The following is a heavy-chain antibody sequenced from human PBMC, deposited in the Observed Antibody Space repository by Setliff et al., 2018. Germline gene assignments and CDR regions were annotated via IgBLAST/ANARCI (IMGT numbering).Heavy chain of an antibody. CDR1: GFTFSNYG. CDR3: ARDVVSGWYRRNNYFGMDV. CDR2: IWYDGSNK. D-gene: IGHD6-19*01. J-gene: IGHJ6*02. Sequence: PGGSLRLSCVASGFTFSNYGMHWVRQAPGKGLEWVAVIWYDGSNKYYADSVKGRFTISRDNSKNTLFLQMNSLRVEDTAVYYCARDVVSGWYRRNNYFGMDVWGQGTTVTVSS. V-gene: IGHV3-33*01.